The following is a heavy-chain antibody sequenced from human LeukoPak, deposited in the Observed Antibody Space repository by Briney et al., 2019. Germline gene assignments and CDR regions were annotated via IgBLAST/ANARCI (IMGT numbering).Heavy chain of an antibody. CDR3: ARVSSGWYVDY. Sequence: GGSLRLSCAASGFTFSNYEMNWVRQAPGKGLEWVSSIYSSSNYINYADSVKGRFTISRDNAKNSLYLQMNSLRAEDTAVYYCARVSSGWYVDYWGQGTLVTV. CDR2: IYSSSNYI. J-gene: IGHJ4*02. V-gene: IGHV3-21*01. D-gene: IGHD6-19*01. CDR1: GFTFSNYE.